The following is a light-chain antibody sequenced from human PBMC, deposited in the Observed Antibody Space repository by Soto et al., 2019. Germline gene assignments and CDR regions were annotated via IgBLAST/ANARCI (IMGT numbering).Light chain of an antibody. Sequence: DIVMTQSPGTLSLSPGERVTLSCRASQSISSSYLAWYQQKPGQSPRLLIYGASSRATGIPDRFSGRGSGTDFTLTISRLEPEDFAVYFCQQYGTSPRTFGQGTKVDIK. CDR1: QSISSSY. V-gene: IGKV3-20*01. J-gene: IGKJ1*01. CDR2: GAS. CDR3: QQYGTSPRT.